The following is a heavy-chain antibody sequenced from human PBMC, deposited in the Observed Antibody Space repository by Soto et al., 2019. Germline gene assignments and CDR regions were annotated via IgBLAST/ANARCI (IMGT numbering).Heavy chain of an antibody. V-gene: IGHV3-48*03. Sequence: GGSLRLSCTASGFSSSTYEMNWIRQAPGKGLEWVAHISTTGTSPYYADSVRGRFTVSRDTANNSIYLQMNSLRAEDTALYYCARDGHRGPSDAFDVWGQGTMVTVSS. CDR1: GFSSSTYE. J-gene: IGHJ3*01. CDR3: ARDGHRGPSDAFDV. D-gene: IGHD3-10*01. CDR2: ISTTGTSP.